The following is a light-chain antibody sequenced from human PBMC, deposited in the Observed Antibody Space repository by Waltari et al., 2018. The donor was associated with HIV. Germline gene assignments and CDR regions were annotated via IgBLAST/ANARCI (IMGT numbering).Light chain of an antibody. J-gene: IGLJ2*01. CDR2: QDS. CDR3: QAWDSSTALV. CDR1: KLGDKY. V-gene: IGLV3-1*01. Sequence: SYELTQPPSVSVPPGQTASITCSGDKLGDKYACWYQQKPGQSPVLVIYQDSKRPSGIPERFSGSNSGNTATLTISGTQAMDEADYYCQAWDSSTALVFGGGTKLTVL.